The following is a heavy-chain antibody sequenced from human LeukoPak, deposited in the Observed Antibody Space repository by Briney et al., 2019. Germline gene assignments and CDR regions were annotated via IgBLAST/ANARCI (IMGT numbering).Heavy chain of an antibody. V-gene: IGHV3-74*01. Sequence: GGSLRLSCAASGFTFSSYWMHWVRQAPGKGLVWVSRINSDGSSTSYADSVKGRFTISRDNSKNTLYLQMNSLRAEDTAVYYCAKDPNYYDSSGYYSEFDYWGQGTLVTVSS. CDR3: AKDPNYYDSSGYYSEFDY. D-gene: IGHD3-22*01. CDR1: GFTFSSYW. CDR2: INSDGSST. J-gene: IGHJ4*02.